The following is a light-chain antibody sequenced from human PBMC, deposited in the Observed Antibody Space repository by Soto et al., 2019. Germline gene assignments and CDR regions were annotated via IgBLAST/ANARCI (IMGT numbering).Light chain of an antibody. CDR1: QSVSSN. V-gene: IGKV3-15*01. J-gene: IGKJ1*01. CDR2: GAS. CDR3: QQYNNWPQT. Sequence: EIVMTQSHTTLSVSPGERATLSCRASQSVSSNLAWYHQKPGQAPRLLIYGASTRATGIPARFSGSGSGTQFTLTISSLQSEDFAVYYCQQYNNWPQTFGQVTKVDIK.